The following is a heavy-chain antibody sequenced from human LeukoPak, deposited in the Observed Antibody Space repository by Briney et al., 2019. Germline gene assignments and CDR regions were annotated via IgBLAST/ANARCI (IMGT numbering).Heavy chain of an antibody. CDR3: ARRGNYGDY. CDR1: GYTFANHW. CDR2: VHPGDSDT. Sequence: GESLKISCKGSGYTFANHWIAWGRQMPGKGLEWMGMVHPGDSDTRYSPSFQGQVTISADKSISTAYLQWSSLKASDTAMYYCARRGNYGDYWGQGTLVTVSS. J-gene: IGHJ4*02. D-gene: IGHD3-16*01. V-gene: IGHV5-51*01.